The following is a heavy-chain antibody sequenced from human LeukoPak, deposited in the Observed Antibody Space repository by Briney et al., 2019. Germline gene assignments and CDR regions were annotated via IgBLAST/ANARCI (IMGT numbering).Heavy chain of an antibody. D-gene: IGHD1-26*01. Sequence: GGSLRLSCAASGFTFSSYAMSWVRQAPGEGLEWVSQISGSGGSTYYADSVKGRFTISRDNSKNTLYLQMNSLRAEDTAVYYCAARSRHDAFDIWRQGTMVTVSS. CDR1: GFTFSSYA. CDR3: AARSRHDAFDI. V-gene: IGHV3-23*01. J-gene: IGHJ3*02. CDR2: ISGSGGST.